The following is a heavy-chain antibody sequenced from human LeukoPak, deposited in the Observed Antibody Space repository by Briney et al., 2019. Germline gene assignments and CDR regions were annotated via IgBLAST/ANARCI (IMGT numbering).Heavy chain of an antibody. V-gene: IGHV4-38-2*02. Sequence: SETLSLTCTVSGYTISSGYYWGWIRQPPGKGLEWIGSIYYSGSTYYNPSLKSRVTISVDTSKNQFSLKLSSVTAADTAVYYCARNYNFWSGYRDYWGQGTLVTVSS. CDR3: ARNYNFWSGYRDY. CDR1: GYTISSGYY. J-gene: IGHJ4*02. D-gene: IGHD3-3*01. CDR2: IYYSGST.